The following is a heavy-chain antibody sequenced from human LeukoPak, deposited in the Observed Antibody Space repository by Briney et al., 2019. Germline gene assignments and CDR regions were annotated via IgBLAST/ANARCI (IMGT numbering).Heavy chain of an antibody. V-gene: IGHV3-48*02. CDR2: ISSSSTSI. Sequence: PAETLSLTCTVSGGSISSSSYYWGWIRQVPGKGLEWISYISSSSTSIYYADSVRGRFTISRDNAKNSLYLQMNSLRDEDTAVYYCARDVEACSSSCWSVFDYWGQGILVTVSS. CDR3: ARDVEACSSSCWSVFDY. J-gene: IGHJ4*02. D-gene: IGHD6-13*01. CDR1: GGSISSSS.